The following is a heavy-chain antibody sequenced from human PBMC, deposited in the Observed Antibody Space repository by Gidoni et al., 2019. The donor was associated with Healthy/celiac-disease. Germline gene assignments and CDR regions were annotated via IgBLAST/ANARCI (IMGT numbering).Heavy chain of an antibody. J-gene: IGHJ5*02. D-gene: IGHD3-3*01. CDR3: TTDPIPIFGVVDTWFDP. Sequence: EVQLVESGGGLVKPGGARRLSCAAAGFTFSNAWMSWVRQAPGKGLEWVGRIKSKPDGGTTDYAAPVKGRFPISRADSKNPLYLQMNSLKTEDTAVYYCTTDPIPIFGVVDTWFDPWGQGTLVTVSS. CDR1: GFTFSNAW. CDR2: IKSKPDGGTT. V-gene: IGHV3-15*01.